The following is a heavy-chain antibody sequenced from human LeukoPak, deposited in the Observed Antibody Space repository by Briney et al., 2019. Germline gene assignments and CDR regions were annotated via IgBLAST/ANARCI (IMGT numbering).Heavy chain of an antibody. V-gene: IGHV6-1*01. CDR3: AKDTYYYGSGSYYNGIDY. CDR2: TYYRSKWYN. Sequence: PSQTLSLTCAISGDSVSSSSAAWNWIRQSPSRGLEWLGRTYYRSKWYNDYAVSVKSRITINPDTSKNQFSLQLNSVTPEDTAVYYCAKDTYYYGSGSYYNGIDYWGQGTLVTVSS. D-gene: IGHD3-10*01. CDR1: GDSVSSSSAA. J-gene: IGHJ4*02.